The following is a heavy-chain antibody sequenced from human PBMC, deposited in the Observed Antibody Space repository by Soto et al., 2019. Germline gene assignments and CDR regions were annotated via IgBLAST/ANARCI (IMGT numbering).Heavy chain of an antibody. V-gene: IGHV3-23*01. J-gene: IGHJ4*02. D-gene: IGHD5-12*01. CDR3: VKEWTPRRAFDF. Sequence: EVQLLESGGGLVQPGGSLRLSCAASRFMFRSYAMSWVRQAPGKGLEWVSSINPSGGSTFYADSVKGRVTISRDNSKNTLYLQMNSLRGEVTAKYYCVKEWTPRRAFDFWGQGTLVTVSS. CDR1: RFMFRSYA. CDR2: INPSGGST.